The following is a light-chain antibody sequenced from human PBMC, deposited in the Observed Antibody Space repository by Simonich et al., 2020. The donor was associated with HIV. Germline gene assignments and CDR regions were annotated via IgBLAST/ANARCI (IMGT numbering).Light chain of an antibody. Sequence: QSALTQPASGSGSPGQSITISCPGTSSDVGSYDLVSWYQQHPGKAPKLMIYDGRKRPSGVSNRFSGSKSGNTASLTISGLQAEDEADYYCSAYAGTGTLVFGGGTKLTVL. CDR2: DGR. V-gene: IGLV2-23*01. J-gene: IGLJ2*01. CDR3: SAYAGTGTLV. CDR1: SSDVGSYDL.